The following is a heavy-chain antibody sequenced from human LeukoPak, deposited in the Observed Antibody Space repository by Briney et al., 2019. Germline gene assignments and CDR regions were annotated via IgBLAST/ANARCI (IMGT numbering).Heavy chain of an antibody. CDR1: GYTFTGYY. V-gene: IGHV1-2*02. J-gene: IGHJ4*02. CDR2: INPNSGGT. Sequence: ASVKVSCXASGYTFTGYYMRWVRQAPGQGLEWMGWINPNSGGTNYAQKFQGRVTMTRDTSISTAYMELSRLRSDDTAVYYCSLAHRYYFDYWGQGTLVTVSS. CDR3: SLAHRYYFDY.